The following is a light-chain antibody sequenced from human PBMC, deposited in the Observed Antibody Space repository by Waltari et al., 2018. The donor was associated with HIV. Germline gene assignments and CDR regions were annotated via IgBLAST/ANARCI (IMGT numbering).Light chain of an antibody. CDR3: QQYGSSHAYT. V-gene: IGKV3-20*01. Sequence: ELVLTQSPGTLSLSPGERATLSCRASQSVSSSYLAWYQQKPGQAPRLLIYGASSRATGIPDRFSGSGSGTDFTLTISRLEPEDFAVYYCQQYGSSHAYTFGQGTKLEIK. J-gene: IGKJ2*01. CDR2: GAS. CDR1: QSVSSSY.